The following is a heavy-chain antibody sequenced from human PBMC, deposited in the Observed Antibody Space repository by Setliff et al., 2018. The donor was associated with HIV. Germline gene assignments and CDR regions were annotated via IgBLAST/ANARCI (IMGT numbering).Heavy chain of an antibody. J-gene: IGHJ1*01. CDR1: GYNFISYH. CDR2: INANGGGT. V-gene: IGHV1-46*01. D-gene: IGHD6-19*01. Sequence: ASVKVSCKASGYNFISYHLHWLRQAPGQGLEWMGIINANGGGTSYAQKFQGRVTITRDTSTNTVYMEMSGLRSEDTAVFYCARVAVPGLAYFPHWGQGTQVTVSS. CDR3: ARVAVPGLAYFPH.